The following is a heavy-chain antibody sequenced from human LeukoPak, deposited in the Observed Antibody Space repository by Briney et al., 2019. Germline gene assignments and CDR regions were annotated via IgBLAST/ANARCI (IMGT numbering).Heavy chain of an antibody. CDR3: SKATPRDCHETSCYEEN. D-gene: IGHD2-2*01. J-gene: IGHJ4*02. V-gene: IGHV1-2*02. Sequence: ASVKVSCKTSGYTFTDYIIHWVRQAPGQGLEWMGWINPKNGGTSYAPKFQGRVTMTTDPSINTASMELTRLKSDDTAFYYCSKATPRDCHETSCYEENWGQGTLVTVSS. CDR2: INPKNGGT. CDR1: GYTFTDYI.